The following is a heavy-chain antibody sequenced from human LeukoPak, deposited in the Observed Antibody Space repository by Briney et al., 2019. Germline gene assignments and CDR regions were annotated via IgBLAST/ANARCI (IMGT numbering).Heavy chain of an antibody. Sequence: PGGSLRLSCAASGFTFSSYSMNWVRQAPGKGLEWVSSISSSSSYIYYADSVKGRFTISRDNAKNSLYLQMNSLRAEDTAVYYCARVRYSSGWYPQHDALDIWGQGTMVTVSS. J-gene: IGHJ3*02. V-gene: IGHV3-21*01. CDR1: GFTFSSYS. CDR3: ARVRYSSGWYPQHDALDI. D-gene: IGHD6-19*01. CDR2: ISSSSSYI.